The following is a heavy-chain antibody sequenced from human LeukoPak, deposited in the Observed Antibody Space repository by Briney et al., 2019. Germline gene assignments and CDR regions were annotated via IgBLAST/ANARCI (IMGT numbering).Heavy chain of an antibody. Sequence: GRSLRLSCAASGFTFSSYGMHWVRQAPGKGLEWVAVISYDGSNKYYADSVKGRFTISRDNSKNTLYLQMNSLRAEDTAVYYCARVVVPAASIVATIDDLRADYYYGMDVWGKGTTVTVSS. CDR3: ARVVVPAASIVATIDDLRADYYYGMDV. V-gene: IGHV3-30*03. CDR2: ISYDGSNK. J-gene: IGHJ6*04. D-gene: IGHD2-2*01. CDR1: GFTFSSYG.